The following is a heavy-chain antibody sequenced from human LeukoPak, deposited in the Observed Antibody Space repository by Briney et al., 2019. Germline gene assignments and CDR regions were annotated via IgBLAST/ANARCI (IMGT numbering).Heavy chain of an antibody. Sequence: PSETLSLTCTLSGYSISSGDYWGWIRQPPGKGLEWIGSIYHSGSTYYNPSLKSRVTISVDTSKNQFSLKLSSVTAADTAVYYCARVPLGGSTPFDYWGQGTLVTVSS. CDR1: GYSISSGDY. J-gene: IGHJ4*02. V-gene: IGHV4-38-2*02. D-gene: IGHD1-1*01. CDR3: ARVPLGGSTPFDY. CDR2: IYHSGST.